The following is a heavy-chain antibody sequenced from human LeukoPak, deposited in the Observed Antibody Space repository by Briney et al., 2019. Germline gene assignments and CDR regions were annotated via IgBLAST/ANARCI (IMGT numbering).Heavy chain of an antibody. Sequence: SETLSLTCAVYGGSFSGYYWSWIRQPPGKGLEWIGEINHSGSTNYNPSLKSRVTISVDTSKNQFSLKLSSVTAADTAVYYCARGSTVLRYFDWSPKYYFDYWGQGTLVTVSS. CDR2: INHSGST. V-gene: IGHV4-34*01. CDR1: GGSFSGYY. J-gene: IGHJ4*02. D-gene: IGHD3-9*01. CDR3: ARGSTVLRYFDWSPKYYFDY.